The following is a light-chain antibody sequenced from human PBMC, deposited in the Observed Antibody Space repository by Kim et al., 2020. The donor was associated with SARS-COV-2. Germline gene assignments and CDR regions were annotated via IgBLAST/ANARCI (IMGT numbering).Light chain of an antibody. CDR2: GAS. CDR1: QRISNK. Sequence: VSPGERDTLSCRASQRISNKLAWYQHKPGQAPRLLIYGASTRATDIPARFSGSGSGTEFTLTISSLQSEDFAVYYCQQYNYWPIYSFGQGTKLEI. CDR3: QQYNYWPIYS. J-gene: IGKJ2*03. V-gene: IGKV3-15*01.